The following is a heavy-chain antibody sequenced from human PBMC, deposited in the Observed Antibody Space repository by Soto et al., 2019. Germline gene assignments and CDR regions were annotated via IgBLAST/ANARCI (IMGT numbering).Heavy chain of an antibody. CDR1: GFSLSTSGVG. CDR2: IYWDDDK. J-gene: IGHJ4*02. V-gene: IGHV2-5*02. Sequence: QITLKESGPTLVKPTQTLTLTCTFSGFSLSTSGVGVGWIRQPPGKALEWLALIYWDDDKRYSPSLKSRLTITNAHSKYQLVLTMTNMDPVDTATYFCAHRPTGCVRGGRCYFDSWGQGTLVTVSS. D-gene: IGHD2-15*01. CDR3: AHRPTGCVRGGRCYFDS.